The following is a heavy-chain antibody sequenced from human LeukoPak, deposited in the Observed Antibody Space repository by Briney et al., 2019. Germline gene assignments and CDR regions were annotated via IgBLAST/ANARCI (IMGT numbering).Heavy chain of an antibody. Sequence: ASVKVSCKASGGTFSSYAISWVRQAPGQGLEWMGRIIPIFGTANYAQKFQGRVTITTDESTTTAYMELSSLRSEDTAVYYCAKGADTAMVTALDYWGQGTLVTVSS. V-gene: IGHV1-69*05. CDR3: AKGADTAMVTALDY. CDR1: GGTFSSYA. D-gene: IGHD5-18*01. J-gene: IGHJ4*02. CDR2: IIPIFGTA.